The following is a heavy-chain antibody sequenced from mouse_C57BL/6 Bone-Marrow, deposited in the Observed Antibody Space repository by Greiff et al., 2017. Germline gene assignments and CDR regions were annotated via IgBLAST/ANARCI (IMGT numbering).Heavy chain of an antibody. CDR1: GFTFSSYG. V-gene: IGHV5-6*01. Sequence: EVKLMESGGDLVKPGGSLKLSCAASGFTFSSYGMSWVRQTPDKRLEWVATISSGGSYTYYPDSVKGRFTISSDNAKNTLYLQMSSLKSEDTAMYYCARQGDYDGDAMDYWGQGTSVTVSS. CDR3: ARQGDYDGDAMDY. D-gene: IGHD2-4*01. J-gene: IGHJ4*01. CDR2: ISSGGSYT.